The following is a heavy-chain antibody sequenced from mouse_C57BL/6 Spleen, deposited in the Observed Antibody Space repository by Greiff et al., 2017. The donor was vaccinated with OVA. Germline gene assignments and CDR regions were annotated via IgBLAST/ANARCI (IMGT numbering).Heavy chain of an antibody. CDR2: IDPSDSET. CDR3: ARWDYGSSYRYFDV. CDR1: GYTFTSYW. Sequence: QVQLQQSGAELVRPGSSVKLSCKASGYTFTSYWMHWVKQRPIQGLEWIGNIDPSDSETHYNQKFKDKATLTVDKSSSTAYMQLSSLTSEDSAVYYCARWDYGSSYRYFDVWGTGTTVTVSS. D-gene: IGHD1-1*01. J-gene: IGHJ1*03. V-gene: IGHV1-52*01.